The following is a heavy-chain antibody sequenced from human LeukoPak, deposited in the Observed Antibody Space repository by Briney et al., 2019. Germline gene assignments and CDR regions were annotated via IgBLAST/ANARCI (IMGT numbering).Heavy chain of an antibody. D-gene: IGHD3-10*01. V-gene: IGHV4-34*01. CDR1: GGSFSGYY. Sequence: PSETLSLTCAVYGGSFSGYYWSWIRQPPGKGLEWIGEINHSGSTYYNPSLKSRVTISVDTSKNQFSLKLSSVTAADTAVYYCARPYYYGSGTDYWGQGTLVTVSS. CDR2: INHSGST. CDR3: ARPYYYGSGTDY. J-gene: IGHJ4*02.